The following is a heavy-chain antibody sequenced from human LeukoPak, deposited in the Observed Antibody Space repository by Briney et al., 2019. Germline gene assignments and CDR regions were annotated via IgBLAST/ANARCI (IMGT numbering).Heavy chain of an antibody. Sequence: PSETLSLTCTVSGGSISSSNWWSWVRQPPGKGLEWIGEIYHSGSTNYNPSLKSRVTISVDKSKNQFSLKLSSVTAADTAVYYCARAYYGSPYYFDYWGQGTLVTVSS. CDR1: GGSISSSNW. CDR3: ARAYYGSPYYFDY. V-gene: IGHV4-4*02. CDR2: IYHSGST. D-gene: IGHD3-10*01. J-gene: IGHJ4*02.